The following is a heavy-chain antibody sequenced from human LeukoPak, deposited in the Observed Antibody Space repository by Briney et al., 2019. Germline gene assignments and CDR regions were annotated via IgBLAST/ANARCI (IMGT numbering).Heavy chain of an antibody. D-gene: IGHD3-10*01. J-gene: IGHJ5*01. CDR3: ARSRQASGLFNS. CDR2: IYDRGPA. V-gene: IGHV4-30-2*01. Sequence: DPSQTLSLTCTVSGYAITSGGSSWNWIRQPPGKGLEWIGCIYDRGPAYYNPSLKSRFTISVDRPKNQFFLNVTSLTAADTAVYYCARSRQASGLFNSWGQGTLVVVSS. CDR1: GYAITSGGSS.